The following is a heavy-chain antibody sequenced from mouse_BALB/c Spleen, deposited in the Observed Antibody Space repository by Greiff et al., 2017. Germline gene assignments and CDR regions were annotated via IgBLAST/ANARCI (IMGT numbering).Heavy chain of an antibody. D-gene: IGHD2-2*01. V-gene: IGHV5-17*02. CDR2: ISSGSSTI. CDR1: GFTFSSFG. CDR3: AREGGLRPFDY. Sequence: EVKLQESGGGLVQPGGSRKLSCAASGFTFSSFGMHWVRQAPEKGLEWVAYISSGSSTIYYADTVKGRFTISRDNPKNTLFLQMTSLRSEDTAMYYCAREGGLRPFDYWGQGTTLTVSS. J-gene: IGHJ2*01.